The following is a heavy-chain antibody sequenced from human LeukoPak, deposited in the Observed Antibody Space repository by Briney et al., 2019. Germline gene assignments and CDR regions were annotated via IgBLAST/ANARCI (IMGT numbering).Heavy chain of an antibody. CDR1: GFTFSSYS. CDR2: ISSSSSYI. D-gene: IGHD6-6*01. V-gene: IGHV3-21*01. J-gene: IGHJ4*02. CDR3: ARDIYSSSTVDY. Sequence: KAGGSLRLSCAASGFTFSSYSMNWVRQAPGKGLEWVSSISSSSSYIYYADSVKGRFTTSRDNAKNSLYLQMNSLRAEDTAVYYCARDIYSSSTVDYWGQGTLVTVSS.